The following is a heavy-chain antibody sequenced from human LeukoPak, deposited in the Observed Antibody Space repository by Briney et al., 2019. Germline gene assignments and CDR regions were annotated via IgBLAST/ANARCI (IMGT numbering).Heavy chain of an antibody. Sequence: GGSLRLSCAASGFTFSSYAMSWVRQAPGKGLEWVSAISGSGGSTYYADSVKGRFTISRDNSKNTLYLQMNSLRAEDTAVYYCAKVLSLATVVTNGAFDIWGQGTMVTVSS. V-gene: IGHV3-23*01. CDR3: AKVLSLATVVTNGAFDI. CDR1: GFTFSSYA. CDR2: ISGSGGST. J-gene: IGHJ3*02. D-gene: IGHD4-23*01.